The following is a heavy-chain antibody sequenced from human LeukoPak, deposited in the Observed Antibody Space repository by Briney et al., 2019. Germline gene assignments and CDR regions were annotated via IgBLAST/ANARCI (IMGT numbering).Heavy chain of an antibody. CDR3: AGRFDYDTSGYEFDY. D-gene: IGHD3-22*01. Sequence: GESLKISCKGPGYSFTSYWIGWVRQMPGKGLEWMGIIYPGDSDTRYSPSFQGQVTISADKSISTAYLQWSSLKASDTAMYYCAGRFDYDTSGYEFDYWGQGTLVTVSS. V-gene: IGHV5-51*01. CDR1: GYSFTSYW. J-gene: IGHJ4*02. CDR2: IYPGDSDT.